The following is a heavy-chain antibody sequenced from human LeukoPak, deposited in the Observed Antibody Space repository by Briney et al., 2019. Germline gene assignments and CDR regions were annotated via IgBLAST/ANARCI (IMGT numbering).Heavy chain of an antibody. CDR3: ARSNCSTTSCLFNAFDI. D-gene: IGHD2-2*01. CDR1: GFTFSNYA. Sequence: TGGSLRLSCAASGFTFSNYAMHWVRQAPGKGLEYVSVISSDGGSAYYANSVKGRYTMSRDNSKNTLYLQMGSLRAEDMAVYFCARSNCSTTSCLFNAFDIWGQGTMVTVSS. V-gene: IGHV3-64*01. CDR2: ISSDGGSA. J-gene: IGHJ3*02.